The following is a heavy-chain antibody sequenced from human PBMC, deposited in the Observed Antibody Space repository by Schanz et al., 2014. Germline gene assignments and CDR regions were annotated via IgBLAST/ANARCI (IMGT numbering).Heavy chain of an antibody. Sequence: EVQLVESGGGLIQPGGSLRLSCAVSGFSVSTNYKSWARQAPGKGLEWISSLYINAGSTRYADSVKGRFFISRDSSKNTLFLQMNSLRADDTAIYFCARDEGRDGYNLAFDVWGQGTLVTVSS. CDR1: GFSVSTNY. J-gene: IGHJ3*01. CDR3: ARDEGRDGYNLAFDV. D-gene: IGHD2-21*01. V-gene: IGHV3-53*01. CDR2: LYINAGST.